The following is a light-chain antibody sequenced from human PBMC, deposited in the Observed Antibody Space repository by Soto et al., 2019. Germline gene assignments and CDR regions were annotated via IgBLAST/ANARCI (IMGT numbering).Light chain of an antibody. CDR3: QQYGSSPLVT. J-gene: IGKJ5*01. V-gene: IGKV3-20*01. CDR1: HSVSSSY. CDR2: GAS. Sequence: EIVLTQSPGTLSLSPGERATLSCRASHSVSSSYLAWYQQKPGQAPRLLIYGASSRATGIPDRFSGSGSGTDFTLTVTRLEPEDFAVYYCQQYGSSPLVTFGQGKRLGIK.